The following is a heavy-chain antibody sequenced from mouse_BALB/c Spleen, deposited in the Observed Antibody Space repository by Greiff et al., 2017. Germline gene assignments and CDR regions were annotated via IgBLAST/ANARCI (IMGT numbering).Heavy chain of an antibody. Sequence: VPPPQPGAELVEPGASVKLSRKASGYTFPHYWMHWVKPRPGQGLEWVGKIYPCNGGTNYNEKFKSKATLTVDKSSSTAYMQLSSLTSEDSAVYYCASCHYDGYGVAYWGQGTLVTVSA. D-gene: IGHD1-2*01. J-gene: IGHJ3*01. CDR2: IYPCNGGT. CDR3: ASCHYDGYGVAY. V-gene: IGHV1S81*02. CDR1: GYTFPHYW.